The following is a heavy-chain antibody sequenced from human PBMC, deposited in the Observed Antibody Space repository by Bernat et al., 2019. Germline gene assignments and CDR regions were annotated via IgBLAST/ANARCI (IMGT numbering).Heavy chain of an antibody. CDR1: GFSFSDHY. CDR2: IRNKANSYST. V-gene: IGHV3-72*01. Sequence: EVQLVESGGDLVQPGGSLRLTCTASGFSFSDHYMDWVRQAPGKGLEWVGRIRNKANSYSTEYAASVKGRFTISRDDLKTSLYLQMRSLKTEDTAVYYCARARRVGGTAPDYWGRGTLVTVSS. J-gene: IGHJ4*02. CDR3: ARARRVGGTAPDY. D-gene: IGHD1-26*01.